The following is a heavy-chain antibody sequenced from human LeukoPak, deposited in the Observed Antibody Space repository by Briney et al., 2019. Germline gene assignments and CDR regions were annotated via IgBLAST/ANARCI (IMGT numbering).Heavy chain of an antibody. CDR1: GYSFTSYW. CDR3: ARTGYCTNGVCYRRKYYYYYGMDV. Sequence: GESLKISCKGSGYSFTSYWICWVRQMPGKGLECMGIIYPGNSDTRYSPSFQGKVTISADKSISTAYLQWSSLKASDTAMYYCARTGYCTNGVCYRRKYYYYYGMDVWGQGTTVTVSS. D-gene: IGHD2-8*01. CDR2: IYPGNSDT. V-gene: IGHV5-51*01. J-gene: IGHJ6*02.